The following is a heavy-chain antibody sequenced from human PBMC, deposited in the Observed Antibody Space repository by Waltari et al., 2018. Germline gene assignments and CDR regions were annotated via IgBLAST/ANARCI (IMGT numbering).Heavy chain of an antibody. CDR2: VYYSGNT. CDR3: VRDPRAFYYDSSGYYFDY. CDR1: GVSTNKNSHY. D-gene: IGHD3-22*01. Sequence: QLQLQESGPGLVQPSETLSLTCSVSGVSTNKNSHYRAWIRQPPGKGLEWIGSVYYSGNTYYNPSLKSRVTISLDTSKNQFSLKLTSVTAADTAVYYCVRDPRAFYYDSSGYYFDYWGQGTLVTVSS. V-gene: IGHV4-39*07. J-gene: IGHJ4*02.